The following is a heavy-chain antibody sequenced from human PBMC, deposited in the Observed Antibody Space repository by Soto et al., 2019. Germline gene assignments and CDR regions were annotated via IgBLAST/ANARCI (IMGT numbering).Heavy chain of an antibody. D-gene: IGHD3-22*01. J-gene: IGHJ4*02. V-gene: IGHV4-39*01. CDR1: GGSISSSSYY. CDR2: IYYSGST. CDR3: ARGFDYYDSRGPFDY. Sequence: QLQLQESGPGLVKPSETLSLTCTVSGGSISSSSYYWGWIRQPPGKGLEWIGSIYYSGSTYYNPSLKSRVTISVDTSKNQFSLKLSSVTAADTAVYYCARGFDYYDSRGPFDYWGQGTLVTVSS.